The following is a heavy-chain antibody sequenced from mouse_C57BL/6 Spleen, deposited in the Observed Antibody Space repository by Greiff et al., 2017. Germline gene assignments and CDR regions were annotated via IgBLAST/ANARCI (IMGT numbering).Heavy chain of an antibody. Sequence: EVKVVESGPGLAKPSQTLSLTCSVTGYSITSDYWNWIRKFPGNKLEYMGYISYSGSTYYNPSLKSRISITRDTSKNQYYLQLNSVTTEDTATYYCARTVVARNWYFDVWGTGTTVTVSS. D-gene: IGHD1-1*01. CDR3: ARTVVARNWYFDV. V-gene: IGHV3-8*01. J-gene: IGHJ1*03. CDR2: ISYSGST. CDR1: GYSITSDY.